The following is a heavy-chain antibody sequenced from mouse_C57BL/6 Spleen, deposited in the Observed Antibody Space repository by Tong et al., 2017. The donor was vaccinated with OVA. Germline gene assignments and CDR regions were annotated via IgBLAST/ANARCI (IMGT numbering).Heavy chain of an antibody. J-gene: IGHJ2*01. V-gene: IGHV1-53*01. CDR2: INPSNGGT. Sequence: VQLQESGTELVKPGASVKLSCKASGYTFTSYWMHWVKQRPGQGLELIGNINPSNGGTNYNEKFKSKATLTVDKSSSTAYMQLSSLTSEDSAVYYCARDYYGSSWGYYFDYWGQGTTLTVSS. CDR3: ARDYYGSSWGYYFDY. CDR1: GYTFTSYW. D-gene: IGHD1-1*01.